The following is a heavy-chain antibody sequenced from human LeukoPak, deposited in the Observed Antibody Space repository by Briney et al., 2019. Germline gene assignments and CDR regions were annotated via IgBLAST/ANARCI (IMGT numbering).Heavy chain of an antibody. V-gene: IGHV1-2*06. J-gene: IGHJ4*02. CDR1: GYTFTGYY. Sequence: GASVKVSCKASGYTFTGYYMHWVRQAPGQGLEWMGRIDPNSGGTSYAQKFQGRVTMTRDTSISADYMELSSLRSDDTAVYYCARDYDSSGYYYANYWGQGTLVTVSS. CDR2: IDPNSGGT. D-gene: IGHD3-22*01. CDR3: ARDYDSSGYYYANY.